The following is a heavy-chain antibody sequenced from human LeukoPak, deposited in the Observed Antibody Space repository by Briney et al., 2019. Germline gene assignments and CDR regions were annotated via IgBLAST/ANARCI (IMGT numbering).Heavy chain of an antibody. Sequence: ASVTVSCKASGYTFTSYAMHWVRQAPGQRLEWMGWINAGNGNTKYSQEFQGRVTITRDTSAGTASMELSSLRSEDMAVYYCARALWFGELFNWGQGTLVTVSS. CDR1: GYTFTSYA. J-gene: IGHJ4*02. CDR2: INAGNGNT. V-gene: IGHV1-3*03. D-gene: IGHD3-10*01. CDR3: ARALWFGELFN.